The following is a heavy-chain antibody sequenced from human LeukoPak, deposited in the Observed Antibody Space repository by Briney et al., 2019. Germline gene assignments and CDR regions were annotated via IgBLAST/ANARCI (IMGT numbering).Heavy chain of an antibody. J-gene: IGHJ6*02. D-gene: IGHD3-10*01. V-gene: IGHV4-34*01. CDR2: IRHSEST. CDR3: ARVRRYYYGAGSYRTPSYYYYYGMDV. Sequence: PSETLSLTCAVYGGSFSGYYWSWIRQPPGKGLEWIGAIRHSESTNYNPSLKSRVTISLDTSKNQFALKLSALTAADTAVYYCARVRRYYYGAGSYRTPSYYYYYGMDVWGQGTTVTVSS. CDR1: GGSFSGYY.